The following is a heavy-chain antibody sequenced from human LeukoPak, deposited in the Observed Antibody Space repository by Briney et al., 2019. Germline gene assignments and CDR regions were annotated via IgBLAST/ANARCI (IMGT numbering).Heavy chain of an antibody. V-gene: IGHV1-8*03. CDR3: AREGQHYDAFDI. Sequence: GASVKVSCKASGYTFTSYDINWVRQATGQGLEWMGWMNPNSGNTGYAQKFQGRVTITRDTSASTAYMELSSLRSEDMAVYYCAREGQHYDAFDIWGQGTMVTVSS. CDR1: GYTFTSYD. J-gene: IGHJ3*02. CDR2: MNPNSGNT. D-gene: IGHD6-13*01.